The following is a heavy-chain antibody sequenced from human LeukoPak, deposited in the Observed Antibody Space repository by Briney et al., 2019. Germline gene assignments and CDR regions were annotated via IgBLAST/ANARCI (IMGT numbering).Heavy chain of an antibody. CDR3: AREGITMVRGVISWWFDP. CDR1: GGSISSYY. Sequence: SETLSLTCTVSGGSISSYYWSWIRQPPGNGLEWIGYIYYSGSTNYNPSLKSRVTISVDTSKNQFSLKLSSVTAADTAVYYCAREGITMVRGVISWWFDPWGQGTLVTVSS. CDR2: IYYSGST. D-gene: IGHD3-10*01. V-gene: IGHV4-59*01. J-gene: IGHJ5*02.